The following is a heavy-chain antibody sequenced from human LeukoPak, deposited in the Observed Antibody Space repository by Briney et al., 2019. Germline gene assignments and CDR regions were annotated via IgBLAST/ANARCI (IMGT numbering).Heavy chain of an antibody. CDR1: GFTFNSYA. V-gene: IGHV3-7*01. D-gene: IGHD3-16*01. J-gene: IGHJ4*02. CDR3: VRDYVWGTSESDY. CDR2: IKTDGSET. Sequence: QPGGSLRLSCTASGFTFNSYAMHWVRQAPGKGLEWVANIKTDGSETYYLDSVKGRFTVSRDNAKNSLFLQMNSLRAEDTAIYYCVRDYVWGTSESDYWGQGILVTVSS.